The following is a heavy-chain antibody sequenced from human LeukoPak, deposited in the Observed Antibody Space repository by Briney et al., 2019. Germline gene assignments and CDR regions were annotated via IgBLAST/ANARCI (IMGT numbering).Heavy chain of an antibody. CDR3: ARVGVSSSWYYFDY. CDR2: MNPNSGNT. CDR1: GYTFTSYD. V-gene: IGHV1-8*01. J-gene: IGHJ4*02. D-gene: IGHD6-13*01. Sequence: ASVKVSCKASGYTFTSYDINWVRQATGQGLEWMGWMNPNSGNTGYAQKFQGRVTMTRNTSISTAYMELSSLRSEDTAVYYCARVGVSSSWYYFDYWGQGTLVTVSS.